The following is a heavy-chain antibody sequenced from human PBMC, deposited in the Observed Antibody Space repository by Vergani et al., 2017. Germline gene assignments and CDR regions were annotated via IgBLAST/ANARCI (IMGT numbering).Heavy chain of an antibody. CDR1: GFSLSNARMG. CDR2: IFSTDEK. Sequence: QVTLKESGPVLVKPTETLTLTCTVSGFSLSNARMGVSWIRQPPGKALEWLAHIFSTDEKSYSTSLKSRLTISKDTAKSQVVLTMTNMDPVDTAKSYCARTHVLLWFGDYGMDVWGQGTTVTVSS. J-gene: IGHJ6*02. CDR3: ARTHVLLWFGDYGMDV. D-gene: IGHD3-10*01. V-gene: IGHV2-26*01.